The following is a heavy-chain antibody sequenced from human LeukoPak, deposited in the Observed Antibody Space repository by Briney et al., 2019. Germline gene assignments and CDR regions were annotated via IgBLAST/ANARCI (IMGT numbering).Heavy chain of an antibody. Sequence: SETLSLTCTVSGGSISSYYWSWIRQPAGKGLEWIGRIYTSGSTNYNPSLKSRVTMSVDTSKNQFSLKLSSVTAADTAVYYCASGRGGGWDDAFDIWGQGTMVTVSS. CDR1: GGSISSYY. CDR3: ASGRGGGWDDAFDI. J-gene: IGHJ3*02. CDR2: IYTSGST. V-gene: IGHV4-4*07. D-gene: IGHD6-19*01.